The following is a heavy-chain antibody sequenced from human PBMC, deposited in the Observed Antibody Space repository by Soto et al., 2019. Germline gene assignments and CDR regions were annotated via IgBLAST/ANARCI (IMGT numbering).Heavy chain of an antibody. J-gene: IGHJ6*02. D-gene: IGHD3-3*01. CDR3: ARSDYDFWSGYLSPGVGYYYGMDV. V-gene: IGHV1-46*01. CDR2: INPSGGST. Sequence: HVQLVQSGAEVKKPGASVKVSCKASGYTFTSYYMHWVRQAPGQGLEWMGIINPSGGSTSYAQKFQGRVTMTRDTSTSTVYMELSSLRSEDTAVYYCARSDYDFWSGYLSPGVGYYYGMDVWGQGTTVTVSS. CDR1: GYTFTSYY.